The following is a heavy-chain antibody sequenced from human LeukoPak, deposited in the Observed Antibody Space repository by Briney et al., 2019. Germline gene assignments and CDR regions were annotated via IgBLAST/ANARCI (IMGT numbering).Heavy chain of an antibody. Sequence: PGRSLRLSCAASGFTFSSNAMHWVRQAPGKGLEWVALISKDGSNKYYADSVKGRFTISRDNSKNTLYLQMNSLKPEDTAVYYCARDMASIVRGITYYLDYWGHGTLVT. V-gene: IGHV3-30-3*01. J-gene: IGHJ4*01. D-gene: IGHD3-10*01. CDR2: ISKDGSNK. CDR1: GFTFSSNA. CDR3: ARDMASIVRGITYYLDY.